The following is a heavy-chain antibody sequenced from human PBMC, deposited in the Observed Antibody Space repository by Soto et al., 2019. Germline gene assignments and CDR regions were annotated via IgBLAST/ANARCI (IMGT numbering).Heavy chain of an antibody. Sequence: PGGSLRLSCAASGFTFSSYGMHWVRQAPGKGLEWVAVIWYDGSNKYYADSVKGRFTISRDNSKNTLYLQMNSLRAEDTAVYYCARGIKYGDYSRWFDPWGQGTLVTVSS. D-gene: IGHD4-17*01. J-gene: IGHJ5*02. CDR2: IWYDGSNK. CDR1: GFTFSSYG. CDR3: ARGIKYGDYSRWFDP. V-gene: IGHV3-33*01.